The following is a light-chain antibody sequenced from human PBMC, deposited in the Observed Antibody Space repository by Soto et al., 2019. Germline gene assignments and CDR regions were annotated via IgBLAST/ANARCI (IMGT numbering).Light chain of an antibody. CDR1: HGLVFRDGNTH. V-gene: IGKV2-30*01. CDR2: TIS. CDR3: MQHTHWRHT. Sequence: DVVLTQSPLSLPVTLGQPASISCRSSHGLVFRDGNTHLSWYHQRPGQSPRRLIHTISYRDSGVPDRFSGRGSGTDLTLPISWVEAEEVGIYYCMQHTHWRHTFGQGSKV. J-gene: IGKJ1*01.